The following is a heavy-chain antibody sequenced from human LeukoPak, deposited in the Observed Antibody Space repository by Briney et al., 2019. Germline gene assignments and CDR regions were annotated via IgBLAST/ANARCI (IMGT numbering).Heavy chain of an antibody. Sequence: GGSLRLSCAASGLTFSSYGMHWVRQAPGKGLEWVAVISYDGSNKYYADSVKGRFTISRDNAKNSLYLQMNSLRAEDTALYYCARETYYYDSSGYSAAFDIWGQGTMVTVSS. D-gene: IGHD3-22*01. J-gene: IGHJ3*02. V-gene: IGHV3-30*03. CDR1: GLTFSSYG. CDR3: ARETYYYDSSGYSAAFDI. CDR2: ISYDGSNK.